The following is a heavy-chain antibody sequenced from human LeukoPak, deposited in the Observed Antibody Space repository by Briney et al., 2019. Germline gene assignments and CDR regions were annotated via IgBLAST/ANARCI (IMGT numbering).Heavy chain of an antibody. CDR3: ARLRDYGDYRDAFDI. CDR1: GFTFSDYY. Sequence: GGSLRLSCAASGFTFSDYYMSWIRQAPGKGLEWVSYISSSGSTLYYADSVKGRFTISRDNAKNSLYLQMNSLRAEDTAVYYCARLRDYGDYRDAFDIWGQGTMVTVSS. D-gene: IGHD4-17*01. CDR2: ISSSGSTL. J-gene: IGHJ3*02. V-gene: IGHV3-11*04.